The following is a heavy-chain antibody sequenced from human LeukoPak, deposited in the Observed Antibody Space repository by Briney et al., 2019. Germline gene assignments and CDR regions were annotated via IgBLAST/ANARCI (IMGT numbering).Heavy chain of an antibody. J-gene: IGHJ4*02. CDR1: GFTFSSYG. D-gene: IGHD3-22*01. CDR3: AKVAYYYDSSGYLADY. V-gene: IGHV3-30*02. Sequence: RGSLRLSCAASGFTFSSYGMHWVRQAPGKGLEWVAFIRYDGSNKYYADSVKGRFTISRDNSKNTLYLQMNSLRAEDTAVYYCAKVAYYYDSSGYLADYWGQGTLVTVSS. CDR2: IRYDGSNK.